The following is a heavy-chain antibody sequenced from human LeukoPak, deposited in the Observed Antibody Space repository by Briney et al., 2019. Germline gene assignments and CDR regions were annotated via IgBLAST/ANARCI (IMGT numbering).Heavy chain of an antibody. J-gene: IGHJ4*02. CDR1: GFIFKNYG. CDR3: AKNGAYSYEDYIDY. CDR2: ITGSGTT. D-gene: IGHD5-18*01. V-gene: IGHV3-23*01. Sequence: GGSLRLSCAASGFIFKNYGMSWVRQAPGKGLEWVSFITGSGTTYYADFVKGRFTISRDNAENTLYLQMNSLRAEDTAIYYCAKNGAYSYEDYIDYWGQGTLVTVSS.